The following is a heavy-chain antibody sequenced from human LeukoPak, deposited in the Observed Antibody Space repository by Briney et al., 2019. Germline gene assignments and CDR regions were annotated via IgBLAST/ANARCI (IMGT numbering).Heavy chain of an antibody. V-gene: IGHV1-69*05. CDR3: ARGLLGYCSSTSCYRDGAFDI. J-gene: IGHJ3*02. CDR1: GGTFSSYA. CDR2: IIPIFGTA. Sequence: SVKVSCKASGGTFSSYAISWVRQAPGQGLEWMGGIIPIFGTANYAQKFQGRVTITTDESTSTAYMELSSLRSEDTAVYYCARGLLGYCSSTSCYRDGAFDIWGQGTMVTVSS. D-gene: IGHD2-2*01.